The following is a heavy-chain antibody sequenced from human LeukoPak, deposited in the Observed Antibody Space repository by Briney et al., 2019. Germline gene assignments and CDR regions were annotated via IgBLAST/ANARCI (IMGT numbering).Heavy chain of an antibody. J-gene: IGHJ4*02. Sequence: GGSLRVSCVASGFTFSSDAMSWVRQAPGKGLEWVSGISGSGGSTYYADSVKGRFTISRDNSKNTLFLQMNSLRAGDTAVYYCAKETYSSGWYPYFDSWGQGTLVTVPS. V-gene: IGHV3-23*01. D-gene: IGHD6-19*01. CDR3: AKETYSSGWYPYFDS. CDR1: GFTFSSDA. CDR2: ISGSGGST.